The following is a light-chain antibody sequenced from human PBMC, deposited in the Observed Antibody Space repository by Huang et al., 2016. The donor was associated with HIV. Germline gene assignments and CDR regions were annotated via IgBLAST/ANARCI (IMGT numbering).Light chain of an antibody. CDR2: AAS. Sequence: MTQSPPSLSASIGDRVTLTCRASRDIRTFLACYQQKPWKPPRLLIYAASILHSGVPSRFSGGGSGTNFTLTVSSLRPEDVANYYCQKYDSAPRTFGQGTKLEL. J-gene: IGKJ1*01. CDR1: RDIRTF. CDR3: QKYDSAPRT. V-gene: IGKV1-27*01.